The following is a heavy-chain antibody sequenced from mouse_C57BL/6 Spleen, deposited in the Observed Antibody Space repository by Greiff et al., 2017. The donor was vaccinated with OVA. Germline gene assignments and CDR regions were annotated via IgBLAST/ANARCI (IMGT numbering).Heavy chain of an antibody. CDR1: GYAFSSSW. Sequence: VQLQQSGPELVKPGASVKISCKASGYAFSSSWMNWVKQRPGKGLEWIGRIYPGDGDTNYNGKFKGKATLTADKSSSTAYMQLSSLTSEDSAVYFCARSGYGNYGGYYAMDYWGQGTSVTVSS. CDR2: IYPGDGDT. V-gene: IGHV1-82*01. D-gene: IGHD2-1*01. J-gene: IGHJ4*01. CDR3: ARSGYGNYGGYYAMDY.